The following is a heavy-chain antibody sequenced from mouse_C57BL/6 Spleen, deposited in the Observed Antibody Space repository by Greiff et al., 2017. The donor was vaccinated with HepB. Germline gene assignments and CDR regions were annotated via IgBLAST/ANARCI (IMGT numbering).Heavy chain of an antibody. V-gene: IGHV1-69*01. CDR2: IDPSDSYT. J-gene: IGHJ2*01. D-gene: IGHD2-1*01. Sequence: QVHVKQPGAELVMPGASVKLSCKASGYTFTSYWMHWVKQRPGQGLEWIGEIDPSDSYTNYNQKFKGKSTLTVDKSSSTAYMQLSSLTSEDSAVYYCARGYGNYYFDYWGQGTTLTVSS. CDR3: ARGYGNYYFDY. CDR1: GYTFTSYW.